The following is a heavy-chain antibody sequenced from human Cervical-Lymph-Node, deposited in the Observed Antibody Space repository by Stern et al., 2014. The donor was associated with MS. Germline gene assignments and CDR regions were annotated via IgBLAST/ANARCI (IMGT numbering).Heavy chain of an antibody. CDR3: VRSNYDGGNGFYHYAMDV. J-gene: IGHJ6*02. D-gene: IGHD3-10*01. CDR2: LNPLFSSV. V-gene: IGHV1-69*05. Sequence: QVQLVESGAEVKKPGSSVKVSCTASGGTFSIYSISWVRQAPGQGLAWMGGLNPLFSSVNYAPTLQGGVTITSDESTSTAYMELSNLRSEDTAVYFCVRSNYDGGNGFYHYAMDVWGQGTTVTVSS. CDR1: GGTFSIYS.